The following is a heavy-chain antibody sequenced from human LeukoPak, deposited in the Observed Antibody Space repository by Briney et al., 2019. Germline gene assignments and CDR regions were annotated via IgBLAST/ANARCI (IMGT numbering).Heavy chain of an antibody. Sequence: ASLNVSCKAYGYTFTSYYMHWVRQAPGQGLEWMGIINTSGGSTSYVQEFQGRVTMTRDTSTSTVYMELSSLRSEDTAVYYCARLAVAASYWGQGTLVTVSS. J-gene: IGHJ4*02. CDR3: ARLAVAASY. V-gene: IGHV1-46*01. CDR1: GYTFTSYY. D-gene: IGHD6-19*01. CDR2: INTSGGST.